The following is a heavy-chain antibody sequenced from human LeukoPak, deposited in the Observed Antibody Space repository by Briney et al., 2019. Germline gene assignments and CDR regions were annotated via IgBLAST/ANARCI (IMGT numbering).Heavy chain of an antibody. J-gene: IGHJ6*02. D-gene: IGHD1-26*01. CDR1: GSTFNDYG. CDR3: ARDRGSYFSYGMDV. V-gene: IGHV3-20*04. CDR2: INWNGDRT. Sequence: PGGSLRLSCAASGSTFNDYGMSWVRHPPGKGLEWVSCINWNGDRTGYADSEKGRFTISRDNAKTSLYLQMNSLRAEDTALYYCARDRGSYFSYGMDVWGQGTTVTVSS.